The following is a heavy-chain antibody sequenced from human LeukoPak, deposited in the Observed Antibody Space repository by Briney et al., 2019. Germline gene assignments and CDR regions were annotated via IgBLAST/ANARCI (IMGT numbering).Heavy chain of an antibody. CDR1: GSTLSDYY. D-gene: IGHD4-23*01. CDR3: AREEYGGNNFDY. CDR2: ISNTGYSK. Sequence: PGGSLRLSCASPGSTLSDYYVNWIRQAPGKGLEWVSQISNTGYSKYYADSVKGRFTISRDNVKDCVSLQMNSLRVADSGMYYCAREEYGGNNFDYWGQGILVTVSS. V-gene: IGHV3-11*01. J-gene: IGHJ4*02.